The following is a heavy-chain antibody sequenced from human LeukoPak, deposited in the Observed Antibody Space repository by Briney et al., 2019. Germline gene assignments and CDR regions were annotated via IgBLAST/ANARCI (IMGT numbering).Heavy chain of an antibody. CDR2: INPNSGGT. CDR1: GYTFTGYY. Sequence: ASVKVSCKASGYTFTGYYMHWVRQAPGQGLEWMGWINPNSGGTNYAQKFQGRVTMTRDTSISTAYMELSRLRSEDTAVYYCATTSMVRGVIPDYYYYMDVWGKGTTVTISS. CDR3: ATTSMVRGVIPDYYYYMDV. V-gene: IGHV1-2*02. D-gene: IGHD3-10*01. J-gene: IGHJ6*03.